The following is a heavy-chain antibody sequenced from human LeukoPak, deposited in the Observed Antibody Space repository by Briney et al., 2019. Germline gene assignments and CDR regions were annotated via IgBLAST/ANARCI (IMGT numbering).Heavy chain of an antibody. J-gene: IGHJ4*02. Sequence: GGSLRLSCAASGFTFSSYAMSRVRQAPGKGLEWVSAISGSGGSTYYADSVKGRFTISRDNSKNTLYLQMNSLRAEDTAVYYCAKDLVKDSSGTFDYWGQGTLVTVSS. V-gene: IGHV3-23*01. D-gene: IGHD6-25*01. CDR3: AKDLVKDSSGTFDY. CDR2: ISGSGGST. CDR1: GFTFSSYA.